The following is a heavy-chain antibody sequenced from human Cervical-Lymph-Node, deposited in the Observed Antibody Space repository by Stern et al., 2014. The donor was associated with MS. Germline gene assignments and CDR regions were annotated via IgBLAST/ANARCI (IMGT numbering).Heavy chain of an antibody. CDR1: GGSISSVGYY. CDR3: ARYRYYDRRGFDY. V-gene: IGHV4-31*03. J-gene: IGHJ4*02. Sequence: QVQLQESGPGLVKPSQTLSLTCTVSGGSISSVGYYWSWIRQHPAKGLEWIGYISHSGNNYYSPSLKSRITISIDTSMNQFSLKLSSVTAADTAVYYCARYRYYDRRGFDYWGQGTLVTVSS. CDR2: ISHSGNN. D-gene: IGHD3-10*02.